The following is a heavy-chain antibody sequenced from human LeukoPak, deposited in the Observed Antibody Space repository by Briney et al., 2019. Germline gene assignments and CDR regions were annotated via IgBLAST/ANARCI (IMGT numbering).Heavy chain of an antibody. CDR2: IYPGDSDT. Sequence: GESLKISCKGSGYSLTTYWIGLVRQMPGKGLGGMGIIYPGDSDTRYSPSFQGQVTISADKSISTAYLQWSSLKASDTAMYYCARHKLEYSSSSTFQHWGQGTLVTVSS. CDR3: ARHKLEYSSSSTFQH. J-gene: IGHJ1*01. D-gene: IGHD6-6*01. CDR1: GYSLTTYW. V-gene: IGHV5-51*01.